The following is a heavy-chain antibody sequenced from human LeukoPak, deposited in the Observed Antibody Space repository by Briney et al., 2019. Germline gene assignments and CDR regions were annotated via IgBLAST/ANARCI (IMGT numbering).Heavy chain of an antibody. V-gene: IGHV3-23*01. CDR1: GFTISSYA. J-gene: IGHJ4*02. CDR2: TSGTGDSA. CDR3: AGDRVGDGNAYYFV. Sequence: PGGSLRLSCAASGFTISSYAMSWVRQAPGKGLEWVSGTSGTGDSANYADSVKGRFTISRDTSKNTMYLQMNSLRAEDTAVYYCAGDRVGDGNAYYFVGGQGTLVTVSS. D-gene: IGHD3-10*02.